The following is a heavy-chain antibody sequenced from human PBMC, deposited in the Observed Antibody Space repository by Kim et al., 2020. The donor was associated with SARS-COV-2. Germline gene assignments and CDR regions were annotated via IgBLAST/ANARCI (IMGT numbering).Heavy chain of an antibody. CDR1: GSSFSNYG. CDR2: NIPMFTTA. CDR3: ARLAGDTGSNLGLN. V-gene: IGHV1-69*13. Sequence: SVKVSCKASGSSFSNYGVSWVRQAPGQGLEWMGGNIPMFTTANYAQKFRGRVTITADESTSTAYMELNSLRSDDTAIYYCARLAGDTGSNLGLNWGQGTLVTVSS. J-gene: IGHJ4*02. D-gene: IGHD1-26*01.